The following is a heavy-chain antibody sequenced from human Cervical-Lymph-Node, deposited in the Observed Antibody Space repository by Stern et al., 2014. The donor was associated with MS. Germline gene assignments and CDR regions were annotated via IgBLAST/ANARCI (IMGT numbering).Heavy chain of an antibody. CDR2: IIPVFGTP. J-gene: IGHJ6*02. CDR1: GDTSNTDA. CDR3: ARGASSAAWYKHAVDV. D-gene: IGHD1-14*01. Sequence: QVQLVQSGAEVQKPGSSVKVSCKASGDTSNTDAIHWVRQAPGQGLEWMGGIIPVFGTPVYAQRFKCRVSIAADESTATDYMELSSLRSDDTAVYYCARGASSAAWYKHAVDVWGQGTTVTVSS. V-gene: IGHV1-69*01.